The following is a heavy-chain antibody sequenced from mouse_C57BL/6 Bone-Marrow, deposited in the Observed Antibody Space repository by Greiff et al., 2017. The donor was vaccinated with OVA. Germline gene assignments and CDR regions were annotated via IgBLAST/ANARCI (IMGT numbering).Heavy chain of an antibody. J-gene: IGHJ3*01. D-gene: IGHD6-2*01. CDR2: INPNNGGT. CDR3: ARAYSLSWFAY. Sequence: VQLQQSGPELVKPGASVKISCKASGYTFTDYYMNWVKQSHGKSLEWIGDINPNNGGTSYNQKFKGKATLTVDKSSSTAYMELRSLTSEDSAVYYCARAYSLSWFAYWGQGTLVTVSA. V-gene: IGHV1-26*01. CDR1: GYTFTDYY.